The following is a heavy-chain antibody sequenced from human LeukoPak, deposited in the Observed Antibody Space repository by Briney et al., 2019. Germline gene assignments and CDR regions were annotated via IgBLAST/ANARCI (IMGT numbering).Heavy chain of an antibody. V-gene: IGHV3-9*01. CDR1: GFTFRDYA. CDR3: AKSLDSSSWYSLDY. J-gene: IGHJ4*02. CDR2: LSWNSASI. Sequence: GGSLRLSCAASGFTFRDYAMHWVRHAPGKGLEWVSGLSWNSASIAYADSVKGRFTISRDNAKNSLYLQMNSLRAEDTALYYCAKSLDSSSWYSLDYWGQGTLVTVSS. D-gene: IGHD6-13*01.